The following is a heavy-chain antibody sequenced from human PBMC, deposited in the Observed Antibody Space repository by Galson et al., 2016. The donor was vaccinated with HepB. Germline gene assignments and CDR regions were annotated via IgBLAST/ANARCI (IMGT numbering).Heavy chain of an antibody. J-gene: IGHJ3*01. D-gene: IGHD2-2*01. CDR3: AREDNGAMTVVPAALMGHDSAFDV. CDR1: GYSFSDFY. Sequence: SVKVSCKASGYSFSDFYIHWVRQAPGQGLEWMGWINPHSGSTKYAQKFQDWVTMTRDTPISTVYMELSRLSSDDTAVYYCAREDNGAMTVVPAALMGHDSAFDVWGQGTMITVSS. CDR2: INPHSGST. V-gene: IGHV1-2*04.